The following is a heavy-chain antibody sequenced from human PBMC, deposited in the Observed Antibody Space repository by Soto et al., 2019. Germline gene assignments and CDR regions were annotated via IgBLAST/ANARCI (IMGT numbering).Heavy chain of an antibody. CDR2: IYYSGST. CDR1: GGSISSYY. V-gene: IGHV4-59*01. CDR3: ARGMRYCSGGSCYSKYYYYYYMDV. J-gene: IGHJ6*03. Sequence: PSETLSLTCTVSGGSISSYYWSWIRQPPGKGLEWIGYIYYSGSTNYNPSLKSRVTISVDTSKNQFSLKLSSVTAADTAVYYCARGMRYCSGGSCYSKYYYYYYMDVWGKGTTVTAP. D-gene: IGHD2-15*01.